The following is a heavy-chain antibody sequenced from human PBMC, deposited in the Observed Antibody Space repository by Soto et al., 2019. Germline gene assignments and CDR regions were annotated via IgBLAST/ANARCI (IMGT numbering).Heavy chain of an antibody. V-gene: IGHV1-8*01. D-gene: IGHD2-2*02. CDR2: VNPKSGNT. CDR3: ARPYCDSTSCYTDWFDP. Sequence: QVQLVQSGAEVKKPGASVKVSCKASGYSFSTYDINWVRQAAGQGLEWMGWVNPKSGNTDYAQRFRGRVTMTSNTSISTAYMELSALTPADPAVYYCARPYCDSTSCYTDWFDPWGQGTLVTVSS. J-gene: IGHJ5*02. CDR1: GYSFSTYD.